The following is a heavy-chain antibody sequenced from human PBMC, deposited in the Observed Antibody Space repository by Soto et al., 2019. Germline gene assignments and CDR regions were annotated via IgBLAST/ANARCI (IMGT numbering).Heavy chain of an antibody. D-gene: IGHD3-9*01. Sequence: PGGSLTLSCAASGFTFSSYSMNWVRQAPGKGLEWVSYISSSSSTIYYADSVKGRFTISRDNAKNSLYLQMNSLRDEDTAVYYCASTRYFDWLSRGDWFDPWGQGTLVTVSS. CDR1: GFTFSSYS. CDR3: ASTRYFDWLSRGDWFDP. J-gene: IGHJ5*02. V-gene: IGHV3-48*02. CDR2: ISSSSSTI.